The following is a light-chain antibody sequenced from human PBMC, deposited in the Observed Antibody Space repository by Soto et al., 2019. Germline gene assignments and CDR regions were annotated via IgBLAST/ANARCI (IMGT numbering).Light chain of an antibody. CDR2: EVS. J-gene: IGLJ2*01. Sequence: QSVLTQPPSASGSPGQSVTISCTGTSSDVGGYNYVSWYQQHPGKAPKLMIYEVSKRPSGVPDRFSGSKSGNTASLTVSGLQAEDEADYYCSSYAGSKGVVFGGGTKVTDL. CDR3: SSYAGSKGVV. V-gene: IGLV2-8*01. CDR1: SSDVGGYNY.